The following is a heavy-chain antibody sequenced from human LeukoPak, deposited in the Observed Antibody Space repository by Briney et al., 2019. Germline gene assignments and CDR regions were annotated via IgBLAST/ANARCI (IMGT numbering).Heavy chain of an antibody. CDR1: GGSISSGGYY. CDR3: ARVRYYDSSGLDAFDI. D-gene: IGHD3-22*01. CDR2: IYYSGST. V-gene: IGHV4-31*03. J-gene: IGHJ3*02. Sequence: PSETLSLTCTASGGSISSGGYYWSWIRQHPGKGLEWIGYIYYSGSTYYNPSLKSRVTISVDTSKNQFSLKLSSVTAADTAVYYCARVRYYDSSGLDAFDIWGQGTMVTVSS.